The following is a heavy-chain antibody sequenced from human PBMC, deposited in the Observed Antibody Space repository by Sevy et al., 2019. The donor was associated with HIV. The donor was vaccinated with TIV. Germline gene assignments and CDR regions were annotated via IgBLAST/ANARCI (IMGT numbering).Heavy chain of an antibody. CDR1: GFSFSIYW. CDR2: MKQDGSEE. Sequence: GGSLRLSCAASGFSFSIYWMSWVRQAPGKGLEWVATMKQDGSEEDYVDSVKGRFTISRDNAKNSLFLQMNSLSAEDTAVYYCVREGLGGYRYSLDYWGRGTLVTVSS. V-gene: IGHV3-7*01. J-gene: IGHJ4*01. CDR3: VREGLGGYRYSLDY. D-gene: IGHD5-18*01.